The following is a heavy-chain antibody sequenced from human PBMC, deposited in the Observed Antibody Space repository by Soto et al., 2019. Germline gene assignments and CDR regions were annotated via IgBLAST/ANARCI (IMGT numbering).Heavy chain of an antibody. CDR3: AKVCLPVRYFDPMGWCDP. CDR2: ISGSGGST. J-gene: IGHJ5*02. CDR1: GFTFSSYA. D-gene: IGHD3-9*01. Sequence: EVQLLESGGGLVQPGGSLRLSCAASGFTFSSYAMSWVRQAPGKGLEWVSAISGSGGSTYYADSVKGRFTISRDNSKTTVDLEMSSLRAEDTAVYYCAKVCLPVRYFDPMGWCDPWGQGTLVTVSS. V-gene: IGHV3-23*01.